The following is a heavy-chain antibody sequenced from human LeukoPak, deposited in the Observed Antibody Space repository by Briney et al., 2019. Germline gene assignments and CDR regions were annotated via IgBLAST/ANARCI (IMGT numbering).Heavy chain of an antibody. CDR1: GFTFSSYG. CDR2: IRYDGSNK. V-gene: IGHV3-30*02. D-gene: IGHD2-2*01. CDR3: GQGATKVVVAPAAMAE. J-gene: IGHJ4*02. Sequence: PGGSLRLSCAASGFTFSSYGMHWVRQAPGKGLEWVAFIRYDGSNKYYADSVKGRFTISRDNSKNTLYLQMNSLRAEDTAVYYCGQGATKVVVAPAAMAEWGQGHAVTVSS.